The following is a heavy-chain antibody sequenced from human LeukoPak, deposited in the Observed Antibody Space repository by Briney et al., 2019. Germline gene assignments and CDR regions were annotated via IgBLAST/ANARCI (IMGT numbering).Heavy chain of an antibody. J-gene: IGHJ5*02. V-gene: IGHV3-23*01. CDR1: GFTFSSYA. D-gene: IGHD6-13*01. CDR2: ITGSGGNT. Sequence: GGSLRLSCAASGFTFSSYAMSWVRQAPGKGLEWVSTITGSGGNTYYADSVKGRFTISRDNSKNTLYLQMNSLRAEDTAIYYCAKESPVAATGRSWFDPWGQGALVTVSS. CDR3: AKESPVAATGRSWFDP.